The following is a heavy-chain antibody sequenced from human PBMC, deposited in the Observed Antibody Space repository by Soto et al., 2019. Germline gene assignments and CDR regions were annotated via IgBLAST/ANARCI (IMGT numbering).Heavy chain of an antibody. CDR2: ISHRGGT. D-gene: IGHD2-15*01. CDR1: GGSFSSYS. V-gene: IGHV4-34*01. CDR3: AKDARPGTQIVVTPATYDYFDF. Sequence: SETLSLTCAVYGGSFSSYSCTWIRQPTWKGLKWIGEISHRGGTKYDPALKSRVTISADMSKSQFSLRLNSVTAADTGVYYCAKDARPGTQIVVTPATYDYFDFCGRGTLLTVCS. J-gene: IGHJ4*02.